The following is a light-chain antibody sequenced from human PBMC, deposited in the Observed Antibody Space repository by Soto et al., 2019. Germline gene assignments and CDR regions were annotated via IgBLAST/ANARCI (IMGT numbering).Light chain of an antibody. CDR3: QQRSNWPPIT. V-gene: IGKV3-11*01. CDR2: DAS. CDR1: QSIGTN. Sequence: EIVMTQSTGTLSVSPGERVTLSCRASQSIGTNLVWYQQKPGQSPRLLIYDASTRATGVPARFIGSGSGTDFTLTINSLEPEDFAVYYCQQRSNWPPITFGGGTKVDIK. J-gene: IGKJ4*01.